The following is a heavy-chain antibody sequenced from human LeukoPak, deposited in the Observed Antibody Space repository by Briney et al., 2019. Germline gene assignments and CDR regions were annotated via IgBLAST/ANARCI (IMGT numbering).Heavy chain of an antibody. V-gene: IGHV4-4*07. CDR2: IYSSGST. CDR3: ARASSSWSPFDY. J-gene: IGHJ4*02. Sequence: KPSETLSLTCTVSGGSIISYYWNWIRQPAGKGLEWIGRIYSSGSTNYNPSLKSRVTMSVDTSKNHFSLKLSSVTAADTAVYYCARASSSWSPFDYWGQGTLVTVSS. D-gene: IGHD6-13*01. CDR1: GGSIISYY.